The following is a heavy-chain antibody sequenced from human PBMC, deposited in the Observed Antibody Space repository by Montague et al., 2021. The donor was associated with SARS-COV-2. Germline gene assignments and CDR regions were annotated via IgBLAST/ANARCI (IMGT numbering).Heavy chain of an antibody. CDR3: ARGHQGVAMIVVVMIGAEYYFDY. D-gene: IGHD3-22*01. V-gene: IGHV4-34*01. CDR2: INHGGST. Sequence: SETLSLTCAVYGGSFNDYNWSWIRQPPGKGLEWIGEINHGGSTNXSPSLKSRVTISADTSKNQFSLKMKSVTAADTANYYCARGHQGVAMIVVVMIGAEYYFDYWGQGSLVTVSS. J-gene: IGHJ4*02. CDR1: GGSFNDYN.